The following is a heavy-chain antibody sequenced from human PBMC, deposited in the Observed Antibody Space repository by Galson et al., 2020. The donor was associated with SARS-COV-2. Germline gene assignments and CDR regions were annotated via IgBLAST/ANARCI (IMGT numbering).Heavy chain of an antibody. CDR2: IKQDGSEK. Sequence: TGGSLRLSCAASGFTFSSNWMSWVRQAPGKGLEWVANIKQDGSEKYYVDSVKGRFTISRDNAKNSLYLQMNSLRAEDTAVYYCARRDGELLDYWGQGTLVTVSS. V-gene: IGHV3-7*03. CDR3: ARRDGELLDY. J-gene: IGHJ4*02. D-gene: IGHD1-7*01. CDR1: GFTFSSNW.